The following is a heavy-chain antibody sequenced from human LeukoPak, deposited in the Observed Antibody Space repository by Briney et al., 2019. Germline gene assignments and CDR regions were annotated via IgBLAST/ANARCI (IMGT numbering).Heavy chain of an antibody. Sequence: GASVKVSCKASRGSFSSYAISWVRQAPGQGLEWMGGIIPIFGTANYAQKFQGRVTITADESTSTAYMELSSRRSEDTAVYYCASRYGSGSYSQFDPWGQGTLVTVSS. CDR1: RGSFSSYA. V-gene: IGHV1-69*13. J-gene: IGHJ5*02. CDR3: ASRYGSGSYSQFDP. D-gene: IGHD3-10*01. CDR2: IIPIFGTA.